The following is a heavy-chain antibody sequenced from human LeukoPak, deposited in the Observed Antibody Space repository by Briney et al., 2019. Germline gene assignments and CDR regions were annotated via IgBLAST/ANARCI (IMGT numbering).Heavy chain of an antibody. J-gene: IGHJ4*02. CDR3: AREVPKSIDY. CDR2: ISSSSSTI. V-gene: IGHV3-48*04. CDR1: GFTFSSYN. Sequence: GGSLRLSCAASGFTFSSYNMNWVRQAPGKGLEWVSHISSSSSTIYYADSVKGRFTISRDNAKNSLYLQMNSLRAEDTAVYYCAREVPKSIDYWGQGTLVTVSS.